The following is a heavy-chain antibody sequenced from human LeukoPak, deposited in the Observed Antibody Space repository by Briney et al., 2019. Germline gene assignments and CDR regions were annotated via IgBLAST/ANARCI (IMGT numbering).Heavy chain of an antibody. CDR1: GGSISSTNW. D-gene: IGHD3-22*01. V-gene: IGHV4-4*02. CDR2: IYYSGNT. CDR3: ARDKVTYYDREAAFDI. Sequence: PSGTLSLTCAVSGGSISSTNWWTWARQPPGKGLEWIGEIYYSGNTNYNPSLKSRVTMSIDKSKNQFSLNLSSVTAADTAVYYCARDKVTYYDREAAFDIWGQGTMVTVSS. J-gene: IGHJ3*02.